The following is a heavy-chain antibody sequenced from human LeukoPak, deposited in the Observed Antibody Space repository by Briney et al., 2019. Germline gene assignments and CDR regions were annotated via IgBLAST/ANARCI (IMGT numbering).Heavy chain of an antibody. Sequence: GGSLRLSCAASGFTFSSYSMNWVRQAPGKGLEWVSSISSSSSYIYYADSVKGRFTISRDNAKNSLYLQMNSLRAEDTAVYYCARDKDSLKPLDYWGQGTLVTVSS. V-gene: IGHV3-21*01. CDR3: ARDKDSLKPLDY. CDR2: ISSSSSYI. D-gene: IGHD2-15*01. CDR1: GFTFSSYS. J-gene: IGHJ4*02.